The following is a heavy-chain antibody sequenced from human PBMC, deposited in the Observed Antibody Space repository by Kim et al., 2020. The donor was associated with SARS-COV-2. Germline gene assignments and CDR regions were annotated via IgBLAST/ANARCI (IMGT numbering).Heavy chain of an antibody. Sequence: GGSLRLSCAASGFTFSTYAMSWVRQAPGKGLEWVSGTSGSGDNTYYADSVKGRFTISRDNSKNTLYLQMNSLRAEDTAVYYCAKDQAGLYSGSLHFDYWGQGTLVTVSS. CDR3: AKDQAGLYSGSLHFDY. CDR1: GFTFSTYA. V-gene: IGHV3-23*01. J-gene: IGHJ4*02. D-gene: IGHD6-13*01. CDR2: TSGSGDNT.